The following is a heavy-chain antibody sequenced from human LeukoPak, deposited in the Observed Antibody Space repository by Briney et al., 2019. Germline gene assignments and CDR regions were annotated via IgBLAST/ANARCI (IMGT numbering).Heavy chain of an antibody. CDR1: GFTFSNAW. D-gene: IGHD1-26*01. V-gene: IGHV3-15*01. CDR2: IKSKTDGGTT. Sequence: GGSLRLSCAASGFTFSNAWMSWVRQAPGKGLEWVGRIKSKTDGGTTDYAAPVKGRFTISRDDSKNTLYPQMNSLKTEDTAVYYCTTLIVGATANNYWGQGTLVTVSS. J-gene: IGHJ4*02. CDR3: TTLIVGATANNY.